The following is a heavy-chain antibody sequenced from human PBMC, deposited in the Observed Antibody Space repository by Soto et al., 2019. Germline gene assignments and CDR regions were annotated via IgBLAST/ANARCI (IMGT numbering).Heavy chain of an antibody. V-gene: IGHV1-69*06. D-gene: IGHD1-26*01. CDR2: IIPIFGTA. CDR3: ARDLVRGVRGFDY. J-gene: IGHJ4*02. CDR1: RGTFSNYA. Sequence: GASVKVSCKASRGTFSNYAISWVRQPPGQGLEWMGGIIPIFGTANYAQKFQGRVTITADKSTSTAYMELSSLRSEDTAVYYCARDLVRGVRGFDYWGQGTQVTVSS.